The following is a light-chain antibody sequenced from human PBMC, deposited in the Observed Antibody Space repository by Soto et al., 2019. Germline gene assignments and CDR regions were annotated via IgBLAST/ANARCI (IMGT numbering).Light chain of an antibody. V-gene: IGKV3-20*01. CDR1: QSVSSSY. CDR3: HQYGSSPPVT. CDR2: GAS. Sequence: EIVLTQSPATMSMSPGERATLSCSASQSVSSSYLAWYQQKPGQAPRLLIYGASSRATGIPERFSGSGSGTDFTLTISRLEPEDFAMYYCHQYGSSPPVTFGQGTRLEIK. J-gene: IGKJ5*01.